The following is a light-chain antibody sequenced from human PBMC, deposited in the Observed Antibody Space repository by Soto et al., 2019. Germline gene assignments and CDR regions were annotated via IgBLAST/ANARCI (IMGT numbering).Light chain of an antibody. V-gene: IGKV3-20*01. CDR3: QQYGSSLPYT. CDR2: GAS. Sequence: EIVLTQSPGTLSLSPGERATLSCRASQSVSSSYLAWYQQKPGQAPRLLIYGASSRATGIPDRFSGSGSGTAFTLTISRLEPEDLAVYYCQQYGSSLPYTFGQGTKLEIK. J-gene: IGKJ2*01. CDR1: QSVSSSY.